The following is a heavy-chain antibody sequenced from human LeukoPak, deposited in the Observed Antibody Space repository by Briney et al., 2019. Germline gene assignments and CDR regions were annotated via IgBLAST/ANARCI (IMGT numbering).Heavy chain of an antibody. CDR1: GGSISSGVYS. CDR2: IYYGENT. D-gene: IGHD2-15*01. Sequence: PSETLSLTCAVSGGSISSGVYSWSWVRQPPGKGLEWIGYIYYGENTYYNLSLKSRVIIFLDTSKNQFSLKLSSVTAADTAVYYCARLWSTSCKGGSCPHQPNYWGQGTRVTVPS. J-gene: IGHJ4*02. CDR3: ARLWSTSCKGGSCPHQPNY. V-gene: IGHV4-30-2*03.